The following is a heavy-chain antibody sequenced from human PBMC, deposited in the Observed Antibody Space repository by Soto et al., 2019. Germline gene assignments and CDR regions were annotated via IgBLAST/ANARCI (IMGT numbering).Heavy chain of an antibody. CDR2: IYPGDSDT. J-gene: IGHJ3*02. CDR3: ARPPRGTTDAFDI. D-gene: IGHD3-16*01. Sequence: MPGKGLEWMGIIYPGDSDTRYSPSFQGQVTISADKSISTAYLQWSSLKASDTAMYYCARPPRGTTDAFDIWVQGAMVTVSS. V-gene: IGHV5-51*01.